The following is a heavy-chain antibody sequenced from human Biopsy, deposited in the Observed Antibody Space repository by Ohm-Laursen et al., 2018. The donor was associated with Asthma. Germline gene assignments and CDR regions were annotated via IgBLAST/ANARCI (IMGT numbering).Heavy chain of an antibody. CDR1: GFTFSIYD. D-gene: IGHD6-6*01. J-gene: IGHJ6*02. Sequence: SLRLSCAASGFTFSIYDIHWVRQAPGKGLEWVAVIWYDGRKKTYADSVKGRFTISRDNSKNTLYLQMNSLRAEDTAVYYCARKIAARGGMGVWGQGTTVTVSS. CDR2: IWYDGRKK. CDR3: ARKIAARGGMGV. V-gene: IGHV3-33*08.